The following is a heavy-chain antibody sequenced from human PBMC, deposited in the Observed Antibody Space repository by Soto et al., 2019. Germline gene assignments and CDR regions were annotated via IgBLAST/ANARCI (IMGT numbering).Heavy chain of an antibody. CDR1: GGTFSSFC. CDR2: IIPVFGRP. CDR3: AREASGYDF. D-gene: IGHD5-12*01. J-gene: IGHJ1*01. Sequence: GASVEVSCEASGGTFSSFCIGWGRQAPGQGLECMGGIIPVFGRPNYAQRFRGRLTITADESTNTSYMELIDLTSEDTAVYYCAREASGYDFWGQGTQVTVSS. V-gene: IGHV1-69*13.